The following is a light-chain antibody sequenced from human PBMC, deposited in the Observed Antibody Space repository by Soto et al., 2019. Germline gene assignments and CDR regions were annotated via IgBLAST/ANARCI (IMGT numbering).Light chain of an antibody. CDR1: QSISSY. Sequence: DIQMTQSPSSLSASVGDRVTITCRASQSISSYLNWYQQKPGKAPKLLIYAASSLQSGVPSRFSSSGSGTDFSLTISSLQPEDFATYHCQQSYSTPQTFGQGTKVEIK. J-gene: IGKJ1*01. CDR3: QQSYSTPQT. V-gene: IGKV1-39*01. CDR2: AAS.